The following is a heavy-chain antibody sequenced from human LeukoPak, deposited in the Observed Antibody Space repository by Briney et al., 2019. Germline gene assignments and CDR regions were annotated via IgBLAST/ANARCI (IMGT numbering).Heavy chain of an antibody. CDR1: GFTFSSYG. CDR2: IRYDGSNK. V-gene: IGHV3-30*02. J-gene: IGHJ4*02. Sequence: GGSLRLSCAASGFTFSSYGMHWVRQAPGKGLEWVAFIRYDGSNKYYADSVKGRFTTSRDNSKNSLFLQMDSLRGEDTAVYYCARCTTGKTFGSLREIKKSREIDYWGQGTLVTVSS. CDR3: ARCTTGKTFGSLREIKKSREIDY. D-gene: IGHD1-1*01.